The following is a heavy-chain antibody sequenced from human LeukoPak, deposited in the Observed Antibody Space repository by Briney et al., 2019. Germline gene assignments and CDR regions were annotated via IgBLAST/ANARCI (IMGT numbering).Heavy chain of an antibody. V-gene: IGHV3-23*01. Sequence: GGSLRLSCAASGFTFSSYAMSWVRQAPGKGLEWVSAISGSGGSTYYADSVKGRFTISRDNSKNTLYLQMNSLRAEDTAVYYCAKGNFPGIAAAGSDYWGQGTLVTVSS. CDR2: ISGSGGST. J-gene: IGHJ4*02. CDR1: GFTFSSYA. D-gene: IGHD6-13*01. CDR3: AKGNFPGIAAAGSDY.